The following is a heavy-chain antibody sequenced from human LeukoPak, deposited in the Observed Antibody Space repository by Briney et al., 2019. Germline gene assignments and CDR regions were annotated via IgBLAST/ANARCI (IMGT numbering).Heavy chain of an antibody. D-gene: IGHD3-10*01. CDR3: ARGGIENDAFDI. J-gene: IGHJ3*02. Sequence: PGRSLRLSCAASGFTFDDYAMHWVRQAPGKGLEWVSGISWNSGSIGYADSVEGRFTISRDNAKNSLYLQMNSLRAEDTALYYCARGGIENDAFDIWGQGTMVTVSS. CDR1: GFTFDDYA. V-gene: IGHV3-9*01. CDR2: ISWNSGSI.